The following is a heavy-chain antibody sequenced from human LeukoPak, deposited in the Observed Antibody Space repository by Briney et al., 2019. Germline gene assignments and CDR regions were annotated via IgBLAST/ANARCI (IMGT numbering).Heavy chain of an antibody. CDR3: ARAGSGRSPDWFDP. CDR1: GFTFSSYE. CDR2: ISSSGSTI. J-gene: IGHJ5*02. Sequence: PGGSLRLSCAASGFTFSSYEMNWVRQAPGKGLEWVSYISSSGSTIYYADSVKGRFTISRDNAKNSLYLQMNSLRAEDTAVYYCARAGSGRSPDWFDPWGQGTLVIVSS. V-gene: IGHV3-48*03. D-gene: IGHD1-26*01.